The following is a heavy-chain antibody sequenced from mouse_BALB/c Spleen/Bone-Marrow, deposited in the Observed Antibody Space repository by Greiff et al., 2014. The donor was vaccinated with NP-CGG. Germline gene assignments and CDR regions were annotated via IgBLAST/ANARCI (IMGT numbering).Heavy chain of an antibody. J-gene: IGHJ2*01. D-gene: IGHD2-4*01. V-gene: IGHV1-7*01. CDR3: ARNDYDDN. CDR2: INLSTGYT. CDR1: GYTFTNYW. Sequence: QVQLQQSGAELAKPGASVKMSCKASGYTFTNYWMHWVKQRPGQGLEWIGYINLSTGYTEYNQKFKDKATLTADKSSSTAYMQLSSMASEDSAIYSCARNDYDDNWGQGTTLTVSS.